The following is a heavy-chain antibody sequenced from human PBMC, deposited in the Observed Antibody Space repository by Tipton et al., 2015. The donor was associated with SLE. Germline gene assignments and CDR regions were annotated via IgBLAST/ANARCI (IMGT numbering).Heavy chain of an antibody. V-gene: IGHV4-4*08. Sequence: TLPLTCTVSGASVSSFCWNWIRQSPGKGLEWIACVCNSVSTNYDPSLKSRGTISVDTSKNQFSLKLSSVTAADTAVYYCARDRRGWYFELWGRGTLVTVSS. CDR1: GASVSSFC. CDR3: ARDRRGWYFEL. J-gene: IGHJ2*01. D-gene: IGHD3-10*01. CDR2: VCNSVST.